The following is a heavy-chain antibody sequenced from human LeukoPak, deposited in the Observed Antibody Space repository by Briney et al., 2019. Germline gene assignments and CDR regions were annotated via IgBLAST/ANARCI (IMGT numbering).Heavy chain of an antibody. J-gene: IGHJ4*02. CDR2: ISSSSSSI. V-gene: IGHV3-48*01. CDR3: ARDPDY. CDR1: GFTLSSYG. Sequence: GGSLRLSCAASGFTLSSYGMNWVRQAPGKGLEWVSYISSSSSSIYYADSVKGRFTISGDNAKNSLYLQMNSLRAEDTAVYYCARDPDYWGQGTLVIVSS.